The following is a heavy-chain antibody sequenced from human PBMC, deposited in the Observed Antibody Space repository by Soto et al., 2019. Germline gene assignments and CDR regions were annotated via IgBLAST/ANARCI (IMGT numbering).Heavy chain of an antibody. J-gene: IGHJ4*02. CDR3: ATDKLGYCSDGMCYRPGYFEN. CDR1: GFTFNIYS. Sequence: GYLRLSCAASGFTFNIYSMNWVRQAPGKGLEWVSYISGSSSTTYYADSVKGRFTISRDNAKNSLYLQMNSLRAEDTAVYYCATDKLGYCSDGMCYRPGYFENWGQGT. V-gene: IGHV3-48*01. CDR2: ISGSSSTT. D-gene: IGHD2-15*01.